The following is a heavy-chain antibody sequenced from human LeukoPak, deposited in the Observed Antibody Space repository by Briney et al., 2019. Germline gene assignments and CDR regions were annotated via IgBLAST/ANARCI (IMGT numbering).Heavy chain of an antibody. J-gene: IGHJ4*02. D-gene: IGHD4-17*01. Sequence: SGGSLRLSCTASGFTFVDYAVSWVRQVPGRGLEWVGFIRSKAYGGTSEYAASVKGRFTISRDDSKSIAYLQMNSLKTEDTAVYYCTRDYGDYKGDYWGQGTLVTVSS. CDR3: TRDYGDYKGDY. V-gene: IGHV3-49*04. CDR1: GFTFVDYA. CDR2: IRSKAYGGTS.